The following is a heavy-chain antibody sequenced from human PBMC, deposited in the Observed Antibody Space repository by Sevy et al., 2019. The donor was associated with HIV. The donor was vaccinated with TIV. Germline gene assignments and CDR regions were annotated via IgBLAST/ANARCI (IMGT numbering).Heavy chain of an antibody. Sequence: ASVKVSCKASGYTFASNGISWVRQAPGQGLEWMGWIGIYNGNAKSAQKFQGRVTMTTDPSTSTAYMGLGSLGSDDTAVYYCARVPTYYYGSATYFDYWGQGTLVTVSS. CDR2: IGIYNGNA. D-gene: IGHD3-10*01. CDR1: GYTFASNG. CDR3: ARVPTYYYGSATYFDY. V-gene: IGHV1-18*01. J-gene: IGHJ4*02.